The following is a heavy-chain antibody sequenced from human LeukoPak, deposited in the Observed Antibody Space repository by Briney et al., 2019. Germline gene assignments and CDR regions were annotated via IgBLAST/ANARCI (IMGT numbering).Heavy chain of an antibody. V-gene: IGHV3-30*18. CDR2: ISYDGSNK. J-gene: IGHJ4*02. D-gene: IGHD3-10*01. CDR1: GFTFSSYG. Sequence: GGSLRLSCAASGFTFSSYGMHWVRQAPGKGLEWVAVISYDGSNKYYADSVKGRFTISRDNSKNTLYLQMNSLRAEDTAVYYCAEDTDTMVRGVIINPWDYWGQGTLVTVSS. CDR3: AEDTDTMVRGVIINPWDY.